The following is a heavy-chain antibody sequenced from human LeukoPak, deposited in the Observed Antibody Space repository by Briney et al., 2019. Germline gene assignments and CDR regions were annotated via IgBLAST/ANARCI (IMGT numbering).Heavy chain of an antibody. V-gene: IGHV3-23*01. CDR3: AKDPSPLIVVVVAANYFDY. D-gene: IGHD2-15*01. Sequence: DSVKGRFTISRDNSKNTLYLQMNSLRAEDTAVYYCAKDPSPLIVVVVAANYFDYWGQGTLVTVSS. J-gene: IGHJ4*02.